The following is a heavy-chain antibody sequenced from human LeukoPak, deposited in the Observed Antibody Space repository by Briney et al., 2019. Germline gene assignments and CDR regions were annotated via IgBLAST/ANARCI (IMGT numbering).Heavy chain of an antibody. CDR2: IKGKADGEAT. D-gene: IGHD3-3*01. V-gene: IGHV3-15*01. CDR3: TTVLEWYPYHLDA. J-gene: IGHJ5*02. CDR1: GLSFSHVW. Sequence: GGSLRLSCAASGLSFSHVWMTWVRQAPGKGREWVGRIKGKADGEATGYDGPVKGRFTISRDDSKNMVYLQMKSLKIEDSAVYFCTTVLEWYPYHLDAWGQGTSVTVSS.